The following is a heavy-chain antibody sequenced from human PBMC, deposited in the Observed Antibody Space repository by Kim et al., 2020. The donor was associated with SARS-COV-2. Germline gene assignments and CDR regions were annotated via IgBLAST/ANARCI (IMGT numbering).Heavy chain of an antibody. CDR3: GRDYEYSIDY. J-gene: IGHJ4*02. Sequence: SQTLSLTCAISGDSVSGDSVAWNWIRQSPSRGLEWLGRTYYRSNWYNDYAVSVKSRITISPDTSKNQFSLRLTSVTPEDTAVYYCGRDYEYSIDYWGQGTLVTVSS. D-gene: IGHD4-4*01. CDR1: GDSVSGDSVA. V-gene: IGHV6-1*01. CDR2: TYYRSNWYN.